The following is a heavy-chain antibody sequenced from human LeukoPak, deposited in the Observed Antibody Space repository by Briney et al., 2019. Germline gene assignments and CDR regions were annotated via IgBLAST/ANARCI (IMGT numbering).Heavy chain of an antibody. CDR1: GYTFTGYY. CDR2: INPSGGST. CDR3: AREGGGSLTTVTTQNWFDP. J-gene: IGHJ5*02. Sequence: ASVKVSCKASGYTFTGYYMHWVRQAPGQGLEWMGIINPSGGSTSYAQKFQGRVTMTRDMSTSTVYMELSSLRSEDTAVYYCAREGGGSLTTVTTQNWFDPWGQGTLVTVSS. D-gene: IGHD4-17*01. V-gene: IGHV1-46*01.